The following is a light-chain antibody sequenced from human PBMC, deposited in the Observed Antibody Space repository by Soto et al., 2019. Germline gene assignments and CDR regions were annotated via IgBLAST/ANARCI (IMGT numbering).Light chain of an antibody. CDR3: QQYNSYWT. V-gene: IGKV1-5*01. CDR2: DAS. Sequence: DIQMTQSPSTLSASVGDRVTITCRASQSISSWLAWYQQKPGKAPKLLIYDASSLESGVPSRFSGSASGTEFTLTISSPQTDYFATYYCQQYNSYWTFGQGTKVEIK. CDR1: QSISSW. J-gene: IGKJ1*01.